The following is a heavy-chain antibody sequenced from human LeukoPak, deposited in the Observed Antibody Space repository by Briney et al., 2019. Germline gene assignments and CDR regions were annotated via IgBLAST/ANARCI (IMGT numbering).Heavy chain of an antibody. V-gene: IGHV3-74*01. J-gene: IGHJ3*02. CDR1: GFTFSSYW. CDR3: ARVYYSDYDEGAFDI. D-gene: IGHD5-12*01. Sequence: QTGESLKISCAASGFTFSSYWMHWVRQAPGKELVWVSRISSDGSSITYADSVKGRFTISRDNAKDTLYLQMISLRAEDTSVYYCARVYYSDYDEGAFDIWGQGTMVTVSS. CDR2: ISSDGSSI.